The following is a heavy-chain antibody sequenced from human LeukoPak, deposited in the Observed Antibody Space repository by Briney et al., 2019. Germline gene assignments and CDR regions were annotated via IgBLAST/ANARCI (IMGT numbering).Heavy chain of an antibody. V-gene: IGHV3-21*01. D-gene: IGHD6-6*01. CDR3: ARAVYSSSLYYFDY. CDR1: GFTFSSYS. CDR2: ISSSSSYI. Sequence: GGSLRLSCAASGFTFSSYSMNWVRQAPRKGLEWVSSISSSSSYIYYADSVKGRFTISRDNAKNLLYLQMNSLRAEDTAVYYCARAVYSSSLYYFDYWGQGTLVTVSS. J-gene: IGHJ4*02.